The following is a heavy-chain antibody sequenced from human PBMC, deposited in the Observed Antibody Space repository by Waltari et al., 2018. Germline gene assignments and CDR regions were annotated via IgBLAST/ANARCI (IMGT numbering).Heavy chain of an antibody. Sequence: QLQLQESGPGLVKASETLSLTCTVSGDSISSSSYYWGWVRQPPGKGLEWIGHMYSSGSTIYNPPPKSRVTIAVDTSKSQFSLKLSSVTAADTSMYYCVRHARTTSGGKHFDHWGQGMLVTVSP. CDR1: GDSISSSSYY. J-gene: IGHJ4*02. D-gene: IGHD2-15*01. CDR3: VRHARTTSGGKHFDH. CDR2: MYSSGST. V-gene: IGHV4-39*01.